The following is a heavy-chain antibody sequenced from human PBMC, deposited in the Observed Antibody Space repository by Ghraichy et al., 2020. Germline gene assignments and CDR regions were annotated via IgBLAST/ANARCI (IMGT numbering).Heavy chain of an antibody. CDR1: GFTFSNAW. V-gene: IGHV3-15*01. Sequence: GGSLRLSCATSGFTFSNAWMSWVRQAPGKGLEWVGRIYSKTDGGTTDYAAPVKGRFTISRDDSKSTLYLQMNSLKTEDTAVYYCTTPYCTSSSTCYRSGYWGQGTLVTVSS. CDR3: TTPYCTSSSTCYRSGY. J-gene: IGHJ4*02. CDR2: IYSKTDGGTT. D-gene: IGHD2-2*01.